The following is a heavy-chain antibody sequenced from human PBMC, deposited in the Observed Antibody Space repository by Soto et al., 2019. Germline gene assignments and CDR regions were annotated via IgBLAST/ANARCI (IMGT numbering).Heavy chain of an antibody. CDR2: ISYDGSNK. CDR1: GFTFSSYA. J-gene: IGHJ6*02. CDR3: ARVILRFLEWLHMDV. D-gene: IGHD3-3*01. V-gene: IGHV3-30-3*01. Sequence: GGSLRLSCAASGFTFSSYAMDWVRQAPGKGLEWVAVISYDGSNKYYADSVKGRFTISRDNSKNTLYLQMNSLRAEDTAVYYSARVILRFLEWLHMDVWGQGTTATVS.